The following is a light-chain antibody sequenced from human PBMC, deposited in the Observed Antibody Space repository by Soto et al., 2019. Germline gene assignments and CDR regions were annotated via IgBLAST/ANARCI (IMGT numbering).Light chain of an antibody. V-gene: IGKV1-27*01. J-gene: IGKJ4*01. Sequence: DIQVTQSPSSLSASLGDRVTITYRANQAIGVYLACFQQQPGKVPKLLIYAASALQSGVPSRFSGSGSGTDFTLTISSLQPEDIATYYCQKYNSAPLTFGGGTKVEI. CDR2: AAS. CDR3: QKYNSAPLT. CDR1: QAIGVY.